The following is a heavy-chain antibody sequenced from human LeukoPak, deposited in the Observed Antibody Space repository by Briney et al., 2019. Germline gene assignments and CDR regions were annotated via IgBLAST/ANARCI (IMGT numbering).Heavy chain of an antibody. CDR3: ARGRHHYDSSGYCLDY. CDR1: GGSFSGYY. J-gene: IGHJ4*02. CDR2: INHSGST. Sequence: SETLSLTCAVYGGSFSGYYRSWIRQPPGKGLEWIGEINHSGSTNYNPSLKSRVTISVDTSKNQFSLKLSSVTAADTAVYYCARGRHHYDSSGYCLDYWGQGTLVTVSS. D-gene: IGHD3-22*01. V-gene: IGHV4-34*01.